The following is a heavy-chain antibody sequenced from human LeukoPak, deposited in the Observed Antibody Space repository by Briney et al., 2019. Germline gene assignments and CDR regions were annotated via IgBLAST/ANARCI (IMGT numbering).Heavy chain of an antibody. CDR3: AREAAADVFDI. V-gene: IGHV3-48*03. CDR2: ISSSGSTI. Sequence: PGGSLRLSCAASGFTFDDYDMNWVRQTPGKGLEWVSYISSSGSTISYADSVKGRFTISRDNAKNSLYLQMNSLRADDTAVYYCAREAAADVFDIWGQGTMVTVSS. J-gene: IGHJ3*02. CDR1: GFTFDDYD. D-gene: IGHD6-13*01.